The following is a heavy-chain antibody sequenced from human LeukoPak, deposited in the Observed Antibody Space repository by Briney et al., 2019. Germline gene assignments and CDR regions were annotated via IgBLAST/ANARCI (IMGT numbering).Heavy chain of an antibody. CDR1: GFTFGEYA. CDR2: IRSKAYGGTT. V-gene: IGHV3-49*04. CDR3: SSSYAFDY. Sequence: GGSLRLPCTASGFTFGEYAMSWVRQAPGKGLEWVGFIRSKAYGGTTEYAASVKGRFTLSRDDSKSIAYLQINSLKTEDTAVYYWSSSYAFDYWGQGTLVTASS. J-gene: IGHJ4*01. D-gene: IGHD6-13*01.